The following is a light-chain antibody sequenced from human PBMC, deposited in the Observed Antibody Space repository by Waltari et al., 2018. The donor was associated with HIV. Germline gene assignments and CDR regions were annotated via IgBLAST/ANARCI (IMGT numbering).Light chain of an antibody. CDR2: GVA. CDR1: QSVSNN. J-gene: IGKJ1*01. CDR3: QQYHSWPWT. Sequence: LIMTQPPGSLSVSPGERVNLSCRASQSVSNNLAWFQHQRGQPPRILIFGVARKAAGVPDIFRGSGSGTEFNLTISGLRSEDFATYYCQQYHSWPWTFGQGTKVEV. V-gene: IGKV3-15*01.